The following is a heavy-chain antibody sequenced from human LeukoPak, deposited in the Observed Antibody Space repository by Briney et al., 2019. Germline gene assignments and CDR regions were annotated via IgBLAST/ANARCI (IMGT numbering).Heavy chain of an antibody. V-gene: IGHV4-38-2*01. Sequence: KPSETLSLTCAVSDFPISRGFYWAWIRQSPGKGLEWIGIIFYTGVTYYNPSLKSRVTLSVDTSKNQFSLNVASVTAADTAVFDFARDRGGRTGYASGDYDFWGQGILVTVSS. D-gene: IGHD3-9*01. J-gene: IGHJ4*02. CDR2: IFYTGVT. CDR3: ARDRGGRTGYASGDYDF. CDR1: DFPISRGFY.